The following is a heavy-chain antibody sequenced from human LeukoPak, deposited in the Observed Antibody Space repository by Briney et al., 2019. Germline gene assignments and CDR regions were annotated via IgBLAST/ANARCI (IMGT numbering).Heavy chain of an antibody. CDR2: ISAYNGNT. CDR1: GYTITSYG. CDR3: ARDERSWFDP. Sequence: PEASVKVSCKASGYTITSYGISWVRQAPGQGREWMGWISAYNGNTNYAQKLQGRVTMTTDTSTSTAYMELRSLRSDDTAVYYCARDERSWFDPWGLGTLVTVSS. V-gene: IGHV1-18*01. J-gene: IGHJ5*02.